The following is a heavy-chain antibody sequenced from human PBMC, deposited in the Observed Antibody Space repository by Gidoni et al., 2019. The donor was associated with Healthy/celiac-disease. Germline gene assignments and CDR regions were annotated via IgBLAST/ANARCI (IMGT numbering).Heavy chain of an antibody. V-gene: IGHV1-69*06. CDR1: GGTFSSYA. CDR2: IIPIFGTA. D-gene: IGHD3-10*01. Sequence: QVKLVQSGAEVKKPGSSVKVSCKAYGGTFSSYASSWVRQAPGQGLEWMGGIIPIFGTANYAQKCQGRGTITAEKSTSTAYMELSSLRSGDTAVYYCARDLGTGLLWYWGQGTLVTVSS. J-gene: IGHJ4*02. CDR3: ARDLGTGLLWY.